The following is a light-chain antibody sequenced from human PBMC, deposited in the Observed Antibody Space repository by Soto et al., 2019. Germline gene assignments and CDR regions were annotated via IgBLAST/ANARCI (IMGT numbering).Light chain of an antibody. Sequence: QSVLTQPASVSGSPGQSITISCSGTSSDIGTYDHVAWFQQFPGKTPKLVIYSVSDRPSGVSYRFSGSKSGNTASLTISGLQADDEADYYSTSYKVSRSYVFGPWPTVTVL. CDR1: SSDIGTYDH. CDR2: SVS. J-gene: IGLJ1*01. V-gene: IGLV2-14*01. CDR3: TSYKVSRSYV.